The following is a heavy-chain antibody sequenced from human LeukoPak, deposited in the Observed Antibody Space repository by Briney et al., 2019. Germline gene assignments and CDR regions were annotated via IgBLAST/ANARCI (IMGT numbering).Heavy chain of an antibody. V-gene: IGHV1-18*01. CDR3: ARAAYEEGPNGAFDI. D-gene: IGHD3-22*01. J-gene: IGHJ3*02. Sequence: ASVKVSCKASGYTFTSYGISWVRQAPGQGLEWMGWISAYNGNTNYAQKLQGRVTMTRDTSTSTVYMELSSLRSEDTAVYYCARAAYEEGPNGAFDIWGQGTMVTVSS. CDR2: ISAYNGNT. CDR1: GYTFTSYG.